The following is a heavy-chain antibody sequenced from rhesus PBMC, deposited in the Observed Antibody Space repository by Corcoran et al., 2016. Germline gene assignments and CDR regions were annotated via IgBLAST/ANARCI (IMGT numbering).Heavy chain of an antibody. V-gene: IGHV4-80*01. Sequence: QVQLQESGPGLVKPSETLSLTCAVSGGSFSSYWWSWIRQPPGKGLEWIGEINGNSGSTNYNPSLKSRVTISKDASKNQFSLKLSSVTAADTAMYYCARYRGWNNVDYWGQGVLVTVSS. CDR3: ARYRGWNNVDY. CDR1: GGSFSSYW. J-gene: IGHJ4*01. CDR2: INGNSGST. D-gene: IGHD1-20*01.